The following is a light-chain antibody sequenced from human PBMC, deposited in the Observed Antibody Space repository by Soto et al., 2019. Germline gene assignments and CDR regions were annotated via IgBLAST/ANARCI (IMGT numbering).Light chain of an antibody. J-gene: IGKJ4*01. CDR2: GAS. Sequence: EIVLTQSPGTLSLSPGERATLSCRASQKISSSYLAWYQQKPGQAPRFLIYGASSRATGIPDRFSGSGSGTEFTLTISSLQSEDFAVYHCQQYNNWPLTFGGGTKVDIK. CDR3: QQYNNWPLT. CDR1: QKISSSY. V-gene: IGKV3-20*01.